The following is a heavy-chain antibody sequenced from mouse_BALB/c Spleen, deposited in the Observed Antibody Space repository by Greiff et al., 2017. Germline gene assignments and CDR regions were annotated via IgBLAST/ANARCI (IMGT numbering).Heavy chain of an antibody. CDR1: GFNIKDYY. CDR3: TRGYGNYRVDY. Sequence: VQLQQSGAELVRPGALVKLSCKASGFNIKDYYMHWVKQRPDQGLEWIGWIDTEIGNTIYAPKFQGKANITADTSPNTAYLQLNSLTSEDTAVYYCTRGYGNYRVDYWGQGTTLTVSS. CDR2: IDTEIGNT. D-gene: IGHD2-1*01. J-gene: IGHJ2*01. V-gene: IGHV14-1*02.